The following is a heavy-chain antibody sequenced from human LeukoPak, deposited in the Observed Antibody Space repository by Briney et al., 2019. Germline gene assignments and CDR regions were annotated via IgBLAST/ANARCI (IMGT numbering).Heavy chain of an antibody. Sequence: GGSLRLSCVASGFTFSDYIMNWVGQAPGKGLEWVSTVTGSGITTSYAASVKGRFTISRDNSKNTLYLQMNSLRAEDTAVYYCAKSVAIGFDIWGQGTMVTVSS. V-gene: IGHV3-23*01. J-gene: IGHJ3*02. D-gene: IGHD5-12*01. CDR2: VTGSGITT. CDR3: AKSVAIGFDI. CDR1: GFTFSDYI.